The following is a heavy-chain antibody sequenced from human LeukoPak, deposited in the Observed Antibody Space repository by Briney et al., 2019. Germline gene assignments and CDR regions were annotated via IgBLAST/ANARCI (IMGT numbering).Heavy chain of an antibody. D-gene: IGHD2-15*01. J-gene: IGHJ6*02. CDR1: GGTFSSYA. CDR3: ASRRIVVVVAATLGYHYYGMDV. CDR2: IIPIFGTA. Sequence: ASVKVSCKASGGTFSSYAISWVRQAPGQGLEWMGGIIPIFGTANYAQKFQGRVTITADESTSTAYMELSSLRSEDTAVYYCASRRIVVVVAATLGYHYYGMDVWGQGTTVTVSS. V-gene: IGHV1-69*13.